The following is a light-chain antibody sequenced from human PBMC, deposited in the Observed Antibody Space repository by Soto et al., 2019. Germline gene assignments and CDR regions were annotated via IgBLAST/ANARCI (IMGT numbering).Light chain of an antibody. V-gene: IGLV3-21*04. J-gene: IGLJ2*01. Sequence: SYELTQPPSVSVAPGKTATITCGGNNIGSKSVHWYQEKSGQAPVLVIYNEIDRPSGIPERFAGSNSGNTATLTISRVEAGDEADYYCHVWDSDRDHPVFGGGTKVTVL. CDR3: HVWDSDRDHPV. CDR1: NIGSKS. CDR2: NEI.